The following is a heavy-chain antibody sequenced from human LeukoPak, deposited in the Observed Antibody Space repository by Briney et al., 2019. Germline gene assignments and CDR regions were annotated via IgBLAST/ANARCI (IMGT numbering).Heavy chain of an antibody. Sequence: TGGSLRLSCAASGFTFSSYAMSWVRQAPGKGLEWVSAISGSGGSTYYADSVKGRFTISRDNAKNSLYLQMNSLRAEDTAVYYCARALSSWLLYFDYWGQGTLVTVSS. CDR1: GFTFSSYA. V-gene: IGHV3-23*01. CDR2: ISGSGGST. D-gene: IGHD6-19*01. CDR3: ARALSSWLLYFDY. J-gene: IGHJ4*02.